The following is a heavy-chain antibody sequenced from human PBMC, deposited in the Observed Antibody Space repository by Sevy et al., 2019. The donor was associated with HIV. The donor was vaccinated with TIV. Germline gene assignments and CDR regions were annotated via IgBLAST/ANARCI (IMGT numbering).Heavy chain of an antibody. CDR3: AKGDWSGAGSYKWVDP. Sequence: GPLRLSCEASGFTFSSYGMTWVRQAPEKGLEWVSSISDSGGTTYYADSVKGRFTISRDNSKNTLYLQVNSLRAEDTATYYCAKGDWSGAGSYKWVDPWGQGTLVTVSS. D-gene: IGHD3-3*01. CDR1: GFTFSSYG. CDR2: ISDSGGTT. J-gene: IGHJ5*02. V-gene: IGHV3-23*01.